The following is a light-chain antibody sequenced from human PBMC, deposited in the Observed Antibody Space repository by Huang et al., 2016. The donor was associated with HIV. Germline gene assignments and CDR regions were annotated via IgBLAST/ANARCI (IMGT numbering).Light chain of an antibody. J-gene: IGKJ2*01. Sequence: EIVMTQSPATLSMSPGERATLSCRASQSVCSSLAWYQQKPGQAPRLLIYGASTRASGIPARFSGSGSGTEFTLTISSLQSEDFAVYYCQQYNNWPPNTFGQGTKLEIK. CDR1: QSVCSS. V-gene: IGKV3-15*01. CDR2: GAS. CDR3: QQYNNWPPNT.